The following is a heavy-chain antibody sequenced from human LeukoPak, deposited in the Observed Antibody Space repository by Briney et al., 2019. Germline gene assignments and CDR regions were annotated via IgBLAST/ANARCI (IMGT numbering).Heavy chain of an antibody. CDR1: GFTFSSYA. J-gene: IGHJ4*02. CDR3: ARGGSSSWYLTPYFDY. V-gene: IGHV3-30-3*01. D-gene: IGHD6-13*01. CDR2: ISYDGSNK. Sequence: GRSLRLSCAASGFTFSSYAMHWVRQAPGKGLEWVAVISYDGSNKYYADSVKGRFTISRDNSKNTLYLQMNSLRAEDTAVYYCARGGSSSWYLTPYFDYWGQGTLVTVSS.